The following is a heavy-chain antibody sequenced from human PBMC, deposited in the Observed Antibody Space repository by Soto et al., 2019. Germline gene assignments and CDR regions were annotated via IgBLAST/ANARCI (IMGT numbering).Heavy chain of an antibody. Sequence: ESGGGVVQPGTSLRLSCAASGFPISTHGMHWVRQAPGKGLEWVANIWYDGSNRFYADSVKGRFTISKDNSKNTLYLQMSSLRAEDTAVYYCAAATTWNFHFHYWGQGTQVTVSS. CDR1: GFPISTHG. CDR3: AAATTWNFHFHY. V-gene: IGHV3-33*01. CDR2: IWYDGSNR. D-gene: IGHD1-7*01. J-gene: IGHJ4*02.